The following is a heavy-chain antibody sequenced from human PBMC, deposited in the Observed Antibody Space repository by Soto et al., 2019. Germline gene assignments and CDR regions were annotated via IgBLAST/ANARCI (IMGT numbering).Heavy chain of an antibody. CDR2: INHSGDT. D-gene: IGHD4-17*01. J-gene: IGHJ5*01. Sequence: SETLYLTCTVHGGSFIGYYWSWIRQPPGKGLEWIGEINHSGDTNYNPSLKSRISISIDTSKTQFSLTVTSVTAADTALYYCATVNTVTSYFFGSWGQGILITVSS. V-gene: IGHV4-34*01. CDR3: ATVNTVTSYFFGS. CDR1: GGSFIGYY.